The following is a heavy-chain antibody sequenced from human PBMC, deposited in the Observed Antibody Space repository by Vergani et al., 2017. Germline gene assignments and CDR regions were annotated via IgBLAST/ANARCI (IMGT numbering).Heavy chain of an antibody. CDR1: GDSISRDTYS. D-gene: IGHD3-3*01. Sequence: QLQLQESDPRLVNPSQTLSLTCTLSGDSISRDTYSWNWIRQPPGKPLEWIGSIYSSGTTYYNPSLGGRVTMSIDKSKNHFSLTLTSVTAADSAFYFCARGKTGYSRDCSTYFFYMDVWGKGTTVTVSS. CDR2: IYSSGTT. J-gene: IGHJ6*03. CDR3: ARGKTGYSRDCSTYFFYMDV. V-gene: IGHV4-30-2*01.